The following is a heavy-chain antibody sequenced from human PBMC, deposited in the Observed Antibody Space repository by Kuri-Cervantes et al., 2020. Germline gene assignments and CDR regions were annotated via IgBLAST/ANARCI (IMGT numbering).Heavy chain of an antibody. J-gene: IGHJ3*02. CDR1: GYW. V-gene: IGHV5-51*01. Sequence: GGSLRLSCEGSGYWSGWVRQMPGKGLEWMGIIYAGDSDTRYSPSFQGQVTISADKSISTAYLQWSSLKASDTAMYYCARHEYNSSRDDAFDIWGQGTMVTVSS. D-gene: IGHD6-6*01. CDR2: IYAGDSDT. CDR3: ARHEYNSSRDDAFDI.